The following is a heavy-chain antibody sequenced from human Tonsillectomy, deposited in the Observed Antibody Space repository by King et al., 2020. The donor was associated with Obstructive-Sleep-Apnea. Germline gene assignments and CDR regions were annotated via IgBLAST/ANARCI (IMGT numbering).Heavy chain of an antibody. Sequence: VPLQESGPGLVKPTQTLSLTCTVSGDSISSGAFYWTWIRQHPGQGLEWLGHIYHSGNTVYNSSLRSRLIISMDTSKNEFSLKLTSVTAADTALYYCARGRSSSRRFWYFDLWGRATLVTVSS. CDR2: IYHSGNT. V-gene: IGHV4-31*03. D-gene: IGHD6-19*01. CDR1: GDSISSGAFY. J-gene: IGHJ2*01. CDR3: ARGRSSSRRFWYFDL.